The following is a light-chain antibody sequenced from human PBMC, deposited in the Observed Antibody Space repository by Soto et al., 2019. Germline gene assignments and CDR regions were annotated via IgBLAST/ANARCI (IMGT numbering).Light chain of an antibody. Sequence: DIQMTQSPSSLSASVGDRVTITCRASQTITSYLNWYQQKPGKAPELLIHGASSLQSGVPSRFSGTGSGTDFTLTIRSLQPEDFATYYCQQSYGTPQTFGQGTKVDIK. J-gene: IGKJ1*01. V-gene: IGKV1-39*01. CDR1: QTITSY. CDR2: GAS. CDR3: QQSYGTPQT.